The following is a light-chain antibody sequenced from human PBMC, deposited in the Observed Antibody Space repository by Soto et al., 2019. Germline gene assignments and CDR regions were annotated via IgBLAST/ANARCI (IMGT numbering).Light chain of an antibody. CDR3: QLYNSYPIT. CDR2: DAS. CDR1: HNIERW. J-gene: IGKJ5*01. Sequence: QMTQSPDTGSASVRGRVYITCRASHNIERWMAWYQQKPGKAPSLLIFDASTLHSGVPSRFSGSGSGTDFTLTICSLQPDDFATYYCQLYNSYPITFGQRTRLEI. V-gene: IGKV1-5*01.